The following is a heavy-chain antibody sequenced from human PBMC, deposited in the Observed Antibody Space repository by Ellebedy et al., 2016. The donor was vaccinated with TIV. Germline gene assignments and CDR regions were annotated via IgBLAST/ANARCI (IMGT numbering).Heavy chain of an antibody. Sequence: AASVKVSCKASGYTFTSYAMNWVRQAPGQGLEWMGWINTNTGNPTYAQGFTGRFVFSLDTSVSTAYLQISSLKAEDTDVYYCARGAAAGFFWYFDLWGRGTLVTVSS. D-gene: IGHD6-13*01. CDR3: ARGAAAGFFWYFDL. CDR2: INTNTGNP. CDR1: GYTFTSYA. V-gene: IGHV7-4-1*02. J-gene: IGHJ2*01.